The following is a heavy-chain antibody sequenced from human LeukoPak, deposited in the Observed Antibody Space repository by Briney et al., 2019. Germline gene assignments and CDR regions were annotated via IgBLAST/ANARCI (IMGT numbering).Heavy chain of an antibody. V-gene: IGHV4-61*02. CDR3: TRDSSGYDWFYDY. D-gene: IGHD5-12*01. CDR1: GGSISSGSYY. Sequence: SSQTLSLTCTVSGGSISSGSYYWSWIRQPAGKGLEWIGRISTSGSTNYNPSLKSRVTMSVDTSKNHFSLMLSSVTAADTAVYYCTRDSSGYDWFYDYWGQGTLVTVSS. J-gene: IGHJ4*02. CDR2: ISTSGST.